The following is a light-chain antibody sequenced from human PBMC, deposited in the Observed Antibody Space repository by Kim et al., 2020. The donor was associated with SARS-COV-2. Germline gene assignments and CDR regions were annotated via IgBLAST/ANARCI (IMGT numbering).Light chain of an antibody. J-gene: IGLJ2*01. Sequence: QSITISCTGTSSDVGGYNYVSWYQQHPGKAPKLMMYDVSNRPSGVSNRFSGSKSGNTASRTISGLQAEDEADYYCSSYTSSSTLVVFGGGTQLTVL. CDR2: DVS. CDR3: SSYTSSSTLVV. CDR1: SSDVGGYNY. V-gene: IGLV2-14*03.